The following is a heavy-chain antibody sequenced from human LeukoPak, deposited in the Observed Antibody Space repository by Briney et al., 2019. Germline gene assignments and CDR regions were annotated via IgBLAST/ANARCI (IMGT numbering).Heavy chain of an antibody. V-gene: IGHV6-1*01. CDR1: GDSVSSNSAA. CDR2: TYYRSKWYN. D-gene: IGHD1-1*01. Sequence: SQTLSLTCAISGDSVSSNSAAWNWIRQSPSRGLEWLGRTYYRSKWYNDYAVSVKSRITINPDTSKNQFSLQLNSVTPEDTAVYYCARTRQRQLYYYYYYMDVWGKGTTVTVSS. CDR3: ARTRQRQLYYYYYYMDV. J-gene: IGHJ6*03.